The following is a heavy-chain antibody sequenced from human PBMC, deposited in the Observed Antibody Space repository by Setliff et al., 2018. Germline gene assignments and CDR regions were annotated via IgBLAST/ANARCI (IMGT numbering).Heavy chain of an antibody. CDR2: IRTKTDGGTA. D-gene: IGHD2-15*01. J-gene: IGHJ4*02. CDR1: AW. Sequence: AWMNWVRQAPGKGLEWVGRIRTKTDGGTADYAAPVKGRFTISRDESKSIAFLHMNDLKTEDTAVYFCTTRGDSSLGYCSGRSCYSGHWGQGTLVTVSS. CDR3: TTRGDSSLGYCSGRSCYSGH. V-gene: IGHV3-15*01.